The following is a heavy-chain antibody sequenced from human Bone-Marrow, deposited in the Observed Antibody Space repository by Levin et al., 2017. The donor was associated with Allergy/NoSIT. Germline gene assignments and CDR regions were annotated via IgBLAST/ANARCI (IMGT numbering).Heavy chain of an antibody. CDR1: GGSISSSSYY. CDR2: IYYSGST. Sequence: MAGGSLRLSCTVSGGSISSSSYYWGWIRQPPGKGLEWIGTIYYSGSTYYNPSLKSRVTISIDMSKNQFSLKLSSVTAADTAVYYCAREVAYDGPSDYSGMDVWGQGTTVTVSS. CDR3: AREVAYDGPSDYSGMDV. D-gene: IGHD5-12*01. V-gene: IGHV4-39*07. J-gene: IGHJ6*02.